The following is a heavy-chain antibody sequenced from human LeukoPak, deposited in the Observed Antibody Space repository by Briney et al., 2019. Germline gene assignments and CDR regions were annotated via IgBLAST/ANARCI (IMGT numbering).Heavy chain of an antibody. CDR3: AKYADFWSGYYPFDY. D-gene: IGHD3-3*01. J-gene: IGHJ4*02. CDR1: GFTFSSYA. CDR2: ISGSGGST. V-gene: IGHV3-23*01. Sequence: PGGSLRLSCAASGFTFSSYAVSWVRQAPGKGLEWVSAISGSGGSTYYADSVKGRFTISRDNSKNTLYLQMNSLRAEDTAVYYCAKYADFWSGYYPFDYWGQGTLVTVSS.